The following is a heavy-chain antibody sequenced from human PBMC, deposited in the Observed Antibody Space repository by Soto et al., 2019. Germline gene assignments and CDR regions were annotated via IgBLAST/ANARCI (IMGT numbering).Heavy chain of an antibody. V-gene: IGHV1-69*13. CDR2: IIPIFGTA. D-gene: IGHD4-17*01. J-gene: IGHJ6*02. CDR1: GGTFSSYA. CDR3: ATDGDYYASNYYYYGMDV. Sequence: ASVKVSCKASGGTFSSYAISWVRQAPGQGLEWMGGIIPIFGTANYAQKFQGRVTITADESTSTAYMELSSLRSEDTAVYYCATDGDYYASNYYYYGMDVWGQGTKVTVSS.